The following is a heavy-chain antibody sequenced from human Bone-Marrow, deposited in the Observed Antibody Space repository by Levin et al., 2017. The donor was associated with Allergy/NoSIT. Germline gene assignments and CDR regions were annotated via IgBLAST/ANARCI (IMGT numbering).Heavy chain of an antibody. CDR1: GFTFTNAW. CDR2: IKTTTDGGTT. J-gene: IGHJ4*02. Sequence: KTGGSLRLSCTASGFTFTNAWMSWVRQAPGKGLEWVGHIKTTTDGGTTDYAASLNGRFTISRDDSQNTVYVQMNSLKTEDTAVYYCTTADIVGASPHWGQGTLVRVSS. V-gene: IGHV3-15*01. CDR3: TTADIVGASPH. D-gene: IGHD3-10*01.